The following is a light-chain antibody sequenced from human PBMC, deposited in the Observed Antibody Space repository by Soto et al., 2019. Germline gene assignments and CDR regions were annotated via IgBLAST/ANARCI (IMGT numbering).Light chain of an antibody. Sequence: QMTQSPSSLSASVGDRVTITCRASQSITTYLNWYQQSPGKAPELLIYAASRLQGGVPSRFSGSGSGTYVTLTINSLQPEDYAVYSCQQCDSTPWTFGQGTKVEIK. J-gene: IGKJ1*01. CDR2: AAS. CDR1: QSITTY. V-gene: IGKV1-39*01. CDR3: QQCDSTPWT.